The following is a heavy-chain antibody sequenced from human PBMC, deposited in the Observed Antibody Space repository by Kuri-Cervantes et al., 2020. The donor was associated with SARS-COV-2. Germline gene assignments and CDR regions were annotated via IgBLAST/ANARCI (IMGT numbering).Heavy chain of an antibody. J-gene: IGHJ3*02. V-gene: IGHV3-23*01. CDR2: ISGSDDVT. D-gene: IGHD3-22*01. CDR3: ARSTPFRRPVVISQGGAFDI. Sequence: GGSLRLSSAAYGFTFSNYAMTWVRQAPGKGLEWVSTISGSDDVTHLADTVKGRFTVSRDNSRNTLYLEMNSLRVEDTAVYYWARSTPFRRPVVISQGGAFDIWGQGTMVTVSS. CDR1: GFTFSNYA.